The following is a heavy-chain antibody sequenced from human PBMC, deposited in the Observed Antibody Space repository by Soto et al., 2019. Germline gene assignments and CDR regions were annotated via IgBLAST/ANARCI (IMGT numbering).Heavy chain of an antibody. Sequence: SETLSLTWTVSGGSISSYYWSWIRQPPGKGLEWIGYIYYSGSTNYNPSLKSRVTISVDTSKNQFSLKLSSVTAADTAVYYCARVLSGVRGVIITKDYYGMDVWGQGTTVT. J-gene: IGHJ6*02. V-gene: IGHV4-59*01. CDR2: IYYSGST. CDR1: GGSISSYY. CDR3: ARVLSGVRGVIITKDYYGMDV. D-gene: IGHD3-10*01.